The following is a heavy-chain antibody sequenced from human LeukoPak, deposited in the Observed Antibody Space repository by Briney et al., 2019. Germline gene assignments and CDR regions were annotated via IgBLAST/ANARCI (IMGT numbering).Heavy chain of an antibody. CDR2: IYYSGST. Sequence: SETLSLTCTVSGVSISSYYWSWIRQPPGKGLEWIGYIYYSGSTNYNPSLKSRVTISVDTSKNQFSLKLSSLTAAAHAAYYCARGGRGPDVFDIWGQGTMVTVSS. CDR1: GVSISSYY. CDR3: ARGGRGPDVFDI. J-gene: IGHJ3*02. D-gene: IGHD3-10*01. V-gene: IGHV4-59*01.